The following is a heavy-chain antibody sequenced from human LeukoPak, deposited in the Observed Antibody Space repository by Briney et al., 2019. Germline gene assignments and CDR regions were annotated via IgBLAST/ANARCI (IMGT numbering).Heavy chain of an antibody. V-gene: IGHV4-59*12. CDR3: AMYYYDFWSGYGAHDAFDI. Sequence: PSETLSLTCTVSGGSISSYYWSWIRQPPGMGLEWIGYIYYRGSTYYNPSLKSRVTISVDTSKNQFSLKLSSVTAADTAVYYCAMYYYDFWSGYGAHDAFDIWGQGTMVTVSS. D-gene: IGHD3-3*01. J-gene: IGHJ3*02. CDR1: GGSISSYY. CDR2: IYYRGST.